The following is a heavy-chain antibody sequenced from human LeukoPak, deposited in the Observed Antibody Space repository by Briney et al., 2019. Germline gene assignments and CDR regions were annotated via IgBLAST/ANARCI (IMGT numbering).Heavy chain of an antibody. J-gene: IGHJ4*02. D-gene: IGHD3-3*01. CDR3: ARGVVITGLDY. CDR1: GGFISSYY. V-gene: IGHV4-59*01. Sequence: ETSETLSLTCTVSGGFISSYYWNWIRQTPGKGLEWIGSIYSSGNTNYNPSLKSRVTISVDTSKNQFPLMLTSVTAADTAVYYCARGVVITGLDYWGQGTLVTVSS. CDR2: IYSSGNT.